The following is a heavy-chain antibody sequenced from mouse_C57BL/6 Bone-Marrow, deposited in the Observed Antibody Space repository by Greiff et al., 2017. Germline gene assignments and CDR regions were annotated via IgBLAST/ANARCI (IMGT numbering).Heavy chain of an antibody. Sequence: EVMLVESGGGLVKPGGSLKLSCAASGFTFSSYTMSWVRQTPEKRLEWVATISGGGGNTYYPDSVKGRFTISRDNAKNTLYLQMSSLRSEDTALYYCARHGVLRYGSDYWGQGTTLTVSS. CDR1: GFTFSSYT. D-gene: IGHD1-1*01. J-gene: IGHJ2*01. CDR2: ISGGGGNT. V-gene: IGHV5-9*01. CDR3: ARHGVLRYGSDY.